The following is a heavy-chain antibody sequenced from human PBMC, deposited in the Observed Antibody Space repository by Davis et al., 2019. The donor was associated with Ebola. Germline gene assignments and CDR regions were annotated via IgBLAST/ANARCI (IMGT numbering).Heavy chain of an antibody. Sequence: ASVKVSCKASGYTFASYGISWVRQAPGQGLEWMGWISAYNGNTNYAQKLQGRVTMTTDTSTSTAYMELRSLRSDDTAVYYCARVSQAWLLSRLDYFDYWGQGTLVTVSS. CDR3: ARVSQAWLLSRLDYFDY. CDR2: ISAYNGNT. J-gene: IGHJ4*02. D-gene: IGHD3-22*01. CDR1: GYTFASYG. V-gene: IGHV1-18*01.